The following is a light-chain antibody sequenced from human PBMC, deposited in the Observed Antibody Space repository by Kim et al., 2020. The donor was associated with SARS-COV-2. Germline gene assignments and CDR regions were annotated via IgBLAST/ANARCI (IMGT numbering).Light chain of an antibody. Sequence: ELTQPPSASGTAGQRVTISCSGSSSNNGSNIVNWYQQFPGTAPKLLINRNNQRPSGVPDRFSGSGSGTSASLAISGLQSEDEADYYCAAWDDGLNAWVFGGGTQLTVL. CDR2: RNN. CDR3: AAWDDGLNAWV. CDR1: SSNNGSNI. V-gene: IGLV1-44*01. J-gene: IGLJ3*02.